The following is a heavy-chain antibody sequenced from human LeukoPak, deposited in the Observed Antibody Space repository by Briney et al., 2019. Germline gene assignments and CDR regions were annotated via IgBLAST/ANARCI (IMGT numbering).Heavy chain of an antibody. V-gene: IGHV4-34*09. CDR2: IYYSGST. CDR1: GGSFSGYY. CDR3: ARETVTTLNWFDP. D-gene: IGHD4-17*01. Sequence: SSETLSLTCAVYGGSFSGYYWSWIRQPPGKGLEWIGYIYYSGSTYYNPSLKSRVTISVDTSKNQFSLKLSSVTAADTAVYYCARETVTTLNWFDPWGQGTLVTVSS. J-gene: IGHJ5*02.